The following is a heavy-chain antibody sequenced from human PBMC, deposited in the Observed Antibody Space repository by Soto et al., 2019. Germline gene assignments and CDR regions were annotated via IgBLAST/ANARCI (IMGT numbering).Heavy chain of an antibody. Sequence: EVQLVESGGGLVQPGGSLRLSCEASGFTLTNYWMSWVRQAPGKGLEWVANIKPDGGVKSYVDSVKGRFTISRDNAKKSLYLQMNSLRAEDTAMYYCARGVDRCCASTSCFGYFDHWGQGILVTVSS. CDR1: GFTLTNYW. J-gene: IGHJ4*02. D-gene: IGHD2-2*01. CDR2: IKPDGGVK. CDR3: ARGVDRCCASTSCFGYFDH. V-gene: IGHV3-7*03.